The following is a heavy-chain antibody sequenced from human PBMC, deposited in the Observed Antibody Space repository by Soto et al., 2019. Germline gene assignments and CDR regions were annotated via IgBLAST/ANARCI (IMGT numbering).Heavy chain of an antibody. CDR1: GFTFSNYA. D-gene: IGHD3-3*02. CDR2: INDSGDTA. CDR3: AKGHFNNISCTGRDDD. Sequence: EVQLLESGGGSVQPGGSLRLSCTASGFTFSNYAMTWVRQAPGKGLEWVSGINDSGDTAYYADSVKGRVTISRDNSKSTLFLQLHSLRAEDTALYYCAKGHFNNISCTGRDDDWGQGTLVSVSS. J-gene: IGHJ4*02. V-gene: IGHV3-23*01.